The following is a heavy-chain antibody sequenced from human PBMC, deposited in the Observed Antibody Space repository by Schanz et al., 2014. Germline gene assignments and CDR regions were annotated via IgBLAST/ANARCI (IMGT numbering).Heavy chain of an antibody. CDR3: ARDSGPYYDKSMDV. CDR1: GFIFSSYA. V-gene: IGHV3-33*01. D-gene: IGHD3-9*01. J-gene: IGHJ6*02. CDR2: IWSDGSGK. Sequence: QVQLVESGGGVVQPGRSLRLSCAASGFIFSSYAMHWVRQAPGKGPEWVAVIWSDGSGKYYADSVKGRFTISRDSPKNTLYLQMNSLRAEDTALYYCARDSGPYYDKSMDVWGQGTTVAVSS.